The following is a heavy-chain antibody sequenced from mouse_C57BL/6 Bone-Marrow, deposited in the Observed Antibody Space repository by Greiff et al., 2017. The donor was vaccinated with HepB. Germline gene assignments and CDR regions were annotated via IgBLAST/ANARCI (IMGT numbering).Heavy chain of an antibody. Sequence: QVQLQQPGAELVKPGASVKLSCKASGYTFTSYWMQWVKQRPGQGLEWIGEIDPSDSYTNYNQKFKGKATLTVDTSSSTAYMQLSSLTSEDSAVYDCARGSSSPPFHHWCQGTTPTVSS. CDR1: GYTFTSYW. J-gene: IGHJ2*01. CDR2: IDPSDSYT. V-gene: IGHV1-50*01. CDR3: ARGSSSPPFHH. D-gene: IGHD1-1*01.